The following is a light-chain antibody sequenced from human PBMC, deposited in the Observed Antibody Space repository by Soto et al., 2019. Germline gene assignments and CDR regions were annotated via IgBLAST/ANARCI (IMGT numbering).Light chain of an antibody. V-gene: IGKV1-33*01. CDR3: QQSDNHPHT. CDR2: DAS. J-gene: IGKJ2*01. CDR1: QDINNY. Sequence: DIQMTQSPSSLSASVGDRVTITCQASQDINNYLNWYQQKPGKAPKLLIYDASTLEIGVPSRFSGRGSGTDFTFTIRSLQPEDIGTYYCQQSDNHPHTFGQGTKLEIK.